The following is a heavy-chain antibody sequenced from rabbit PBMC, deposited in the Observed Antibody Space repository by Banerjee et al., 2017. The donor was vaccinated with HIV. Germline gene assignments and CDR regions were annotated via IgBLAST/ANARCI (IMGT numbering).Heavy chain of an antibody. CDR1: GFIFSDNSW. CDR2: IYAGSSDVT. D-gene: IGHD4-2*01. CDR3: ARHVHYVGSDL. V-gene: IGHV1S45*01. J-gene: IGHJ4*01. Sequence: QEQLEESGGDLVQPGGSLKLSRKASGFIFSDNSWICWVRQAPGKGLEWIACIYAGSSDVTYYASWAKGRFTISKTSSTTVTLQMTSLTAADTATYFCARHVHYVGSDLWGPGTLVTVS.